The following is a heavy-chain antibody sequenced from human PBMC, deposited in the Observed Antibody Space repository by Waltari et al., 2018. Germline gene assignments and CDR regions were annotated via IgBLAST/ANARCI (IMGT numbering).Heavy chain of an antibody. CDR3: ARQLSWAAADIDAFDI. Sequence: QLQESGPGLVKPSETLSLTCTVSGGSISSSSYYWGWIRQPPGKGLEWIGSIYYSGSTYYNPSLKSRVTISVDTSKNQFSLKLSSVTAADTAVYYCARQLSWAAADIDAFDIWGQGTMVTVSS. D-gene: IGHD6-13*01. V-gene: IGHV4-39*07. CDR2: IYYSGST. CDR1: GGSISSSSYY. J-gene: IGHJ3*02.